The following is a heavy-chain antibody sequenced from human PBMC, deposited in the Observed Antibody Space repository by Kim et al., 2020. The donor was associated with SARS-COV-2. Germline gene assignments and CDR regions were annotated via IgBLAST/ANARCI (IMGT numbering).Heavy chain of an antibody. CDR1: GGSISSSSYY. J-gene: IGHJ4*02. CDR2: IYYSGST. D-gene: IGHD3-10*01. V-gene: IGHV4-39*01. CDR3: ARLALLWFGELEDY. Sequence: SETLSLTCTVSGGSISSSSYYWGWIRQPPGKGLEWIGSIYYSGSTYYNPSLKSRVTISVDTSKNQFSLKLSSVTAADTAVYYCARLALLWFGELEDYWGQGTLVTVSS.